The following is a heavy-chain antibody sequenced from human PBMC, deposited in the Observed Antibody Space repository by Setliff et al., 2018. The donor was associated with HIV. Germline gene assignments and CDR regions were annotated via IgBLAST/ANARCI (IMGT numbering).Heavy chain of an antibody. CDR1: GGSISSTNYY. CDR2: IYYRGTT. Sequence: SETLSLTCTVSGGSISSTNYYWSWIRQTPGKGLEWIGCIYYRGTTYYNPSLKSRVTMSVDTSTSRPSLKVHSVTAADTAMYYCARGSHGTSWTDYWGQGTLVTVSS. D-gene: IGHD6-13*01. CDR3: ARGSHGTSWTDY. J-gene: IGHJ4*02. V-gene: IGHV4-39*07.